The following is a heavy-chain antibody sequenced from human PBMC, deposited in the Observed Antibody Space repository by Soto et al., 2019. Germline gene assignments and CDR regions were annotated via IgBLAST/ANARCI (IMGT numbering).Heavy chain of an antibody. CDR2: VRGDFVTT. J-gene: IGHJ4*02. CDR3: VKEGKMGVEGFDF. V-gene: IGHV3-23*01. CDR1: GFTFSDHA. Sequence: PGGSLRLFCATSGFTFSDHAMHWVRQAPGEGLEWVSGVRGDFVTTPYADSVKGRFTISRDDSRNTLYLQMNSLRAEDTAIYYCVKEGKMGVEGFDFWGQGTLVTVSS. D-gene: IGHD1-26*01.